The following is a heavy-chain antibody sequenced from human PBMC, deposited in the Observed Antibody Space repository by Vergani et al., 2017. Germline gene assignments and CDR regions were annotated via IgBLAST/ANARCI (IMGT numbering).Heavy chain of an antibody. CDR2: INHSGST. CDR3: ARDSRYFDWPSTNYFDY. D-gene: IGHD3-9*01. CDR1: GGSFSGYY. Sequence: QVQLQQWGAGLLKPSETLSLTCAVYGGSFSGYYWSWIRQPPGKGLEWIGEINHSGSTYYNPSLKSRVTISVDTSKNQFSLKLSSVTAADTAVYYCARDSRYFDWPSTNYFDYWGQGTLVTVSS. V-gene: IGHV4-34*01. J-gene: IGHJ4*02.